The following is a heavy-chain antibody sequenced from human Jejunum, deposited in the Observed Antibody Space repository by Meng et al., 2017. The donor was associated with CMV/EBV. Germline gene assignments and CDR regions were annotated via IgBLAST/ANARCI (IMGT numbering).Heavy chain of an antibody. D-gene: IGHD5-12*01. Sequence: HVRRQGVGARLLKASEPLSPPCTRSGGGFSAYTRRRIRPAPGKGLEWIAEIDHLRRTNFNPSLKSRVSISRDTSRDQFSLRLNSVTAADTAVYYYATADEYAIKYWGQGTLVTVSS. CDR2: IDHLRRT. J-gene: IGHJ4*02. CDR3: ATADEYAIKY. V-gene: IGHV4-34*01. CDR1: GGGFSAYT.